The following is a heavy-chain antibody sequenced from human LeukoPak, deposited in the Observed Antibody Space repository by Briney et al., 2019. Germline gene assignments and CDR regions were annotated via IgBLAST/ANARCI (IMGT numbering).Heavy chain of an antibody. CDR1: GFTFSSYA. CDR2: ISYDGSNK. V-gene: IGHV3-30-3*01. J-gene: IGHJ4*02. CDR3: ARDLNDLLDY. Sequence: GGSLRLSCAASGFTFSSYAMHWVRQAPGKGLEWVAVISYDGSNKYYADSVKGRFTISRDNSKNTLFLQMYSLRAEDTAVYYCARDLNDLLDYWGQGTLVTVSS.